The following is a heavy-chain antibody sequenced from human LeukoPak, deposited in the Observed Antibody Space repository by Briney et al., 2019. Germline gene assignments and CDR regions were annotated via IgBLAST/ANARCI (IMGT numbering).Heavy chain of an antibody. V-gene: IGHV3-7*03. J-gene: IGHJ4*02. Sequence: PGGSLRLSCAASGFSFSGHWMNWVRQPPGRGLEWVANIKADGSEKYYVDSVKGRFTISRDDAKRTVDLQMDNLRAEDTAIYYCAYRNNFGYGGQGALVTVSS. D-gene: IGHD1-20*01. CDR2: IKADGSEK. CDR3: AYRNNFGY. CDR1: GFSFSGHW.